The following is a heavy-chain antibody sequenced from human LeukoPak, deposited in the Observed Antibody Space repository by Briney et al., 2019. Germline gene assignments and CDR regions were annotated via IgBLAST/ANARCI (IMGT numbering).Heavy chain of an antibody. J-gene: IGHJ4*02. Sequence: PGGSLRLSCAASGFTFSGSAMQWVRQASGKELEGVGRIRSKANSYATAYAASVKGRFTISRDDSKNTAYLQMNSLKTEDTAVYYCTWYYDILTGYYFDYWGQGTLVTVSS. CDR2: IRSKANSYAT. CDR3: TWYYDILTGYYFDY. CDR1: GFTFSGSA. V-gene: IGHV3-73*01. D-gene: IGHD3-9*01.